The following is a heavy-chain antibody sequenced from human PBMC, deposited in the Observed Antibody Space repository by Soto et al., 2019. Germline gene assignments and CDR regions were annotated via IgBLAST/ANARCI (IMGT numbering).Heavy chain of an antibody. D-gene: IGHD2-8*01. V-gene: IGHV4-39*01. CDR3: ARISGYFTNGVCYQGWVAKDYYYYGMDV. CDR1: GGSISSSRYY. Sequence: SETLSLTCTVSGGSISSSRYYWGWIRQPPGKGLEWIGSIYNSGSTYYNPSLKSRVTISVDTSKNQFSLKLSSVTTADTAVYYCARISGYFTNGVCYQGWVAKDYYYYGMDVWGQGTTVTVSS. CDR2: IYNSGST. J-gene: IGHJ6*02.